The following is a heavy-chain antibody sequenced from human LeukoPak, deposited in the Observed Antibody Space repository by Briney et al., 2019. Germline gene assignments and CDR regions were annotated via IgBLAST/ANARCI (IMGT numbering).Heavy chain of an antibody. CDR3: ARDRYGDGFAHFDY. D-gene: IGHD5-24*01. V-gene: IGHV1-2*02. Sequence: ASVKVSCKASGYTFTSYAMHWVRRAPGQGHEWMGWITPSGGTNYPQKFQGRVAITRDTSITTAYMDLSRLTSDDTAVYYCARDRYGDGFAHFDYWGQGALVTVS. J-gene: IGHJ4*02. CDR2: ITPSGGT. CDR1: GYTFTSYA.